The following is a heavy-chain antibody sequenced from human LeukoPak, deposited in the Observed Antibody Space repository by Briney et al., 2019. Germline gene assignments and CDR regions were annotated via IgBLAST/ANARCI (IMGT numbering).Heavy chain of an antibody. Sequence: GASVKVSCKASGYTFTGYYMHWVRQAPGQGLEWMGWINPNSGGTNYAQKLQGRVTMTTDTSTSTAYMELRSLRSDDTAVYYCARDIVVVPADYYYGMDVWGQGTTVTVSS. CDR1: GYTFTGYY. CDR2: INPNSGGT. V-gene: IGHV1-2*02. D-gene: IGHD2-2*01. CDR3: ARDIVVVPADYYYGMDV. J-gene: IGHJ6*02.